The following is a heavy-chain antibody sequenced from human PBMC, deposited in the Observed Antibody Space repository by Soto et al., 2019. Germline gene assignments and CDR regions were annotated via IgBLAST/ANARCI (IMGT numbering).Heavy chain of an antibody. Sequence: GGSLRLSCAASGFTFDDYAMHWVRQAPGKGLEWVSGISWNSASMDYADSVKDRFSISRDNAEHSLYLQMNILKIEDTAFYYCARSFSDSYYDLDFWGQGTLVTVPQ. J-gene: IGHJ4*02. CDR2: ISWNSASM. V-gene: IGHV3-9*01. CDR1: GFTFDDYA. CDR3: ARSFSDSYYDLDF. D-gene: IGHD1-26*01.